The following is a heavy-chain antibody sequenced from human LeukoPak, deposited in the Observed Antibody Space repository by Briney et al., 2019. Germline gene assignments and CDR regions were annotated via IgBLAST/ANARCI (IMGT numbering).Heavy chain of an antibody. D-gene: IGHD3-3*01. CDR3: ASYDFWSGYFHAFDI. CDR1: GYTFTGYY. V-gene: IGHV1-2*02. CDR2: INPNSGGT. Sequence: ASVKVSCKASGYTFTGYYMHWVRQAPGQGLEWMGWINPNSGGTNYAQKSQGRVTMTRDTSISTAYMELSRLRSDDTAVYYCASYDFWSGYFHAFDIWGQGTMVTVSS. J-gene: IGHJ3*02.